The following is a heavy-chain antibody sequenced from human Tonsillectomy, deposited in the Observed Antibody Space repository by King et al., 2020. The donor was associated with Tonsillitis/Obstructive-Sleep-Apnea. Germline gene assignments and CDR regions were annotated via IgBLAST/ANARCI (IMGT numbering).Heavy chain of an antibody. CDR3: AVYNWNDAYAGDY. V-gene: IGHV4-39*01. CDR1: GGSISSSSYY. CDR2: IYYRGST. D-gene: IGHD1-1*01. J-gene: IGHJ4*02. Sequence: QLQESGPGLVKPSETLSLTCTVSGGSISSSSYYWGWIRQPPGKGLEWIGSIYYRGSTYYNPSLKSRVTISVDTSKNEFSLKLSSVTAADTAVYYCAVYNWNDAYAGDYWGQGTLVTVSS.